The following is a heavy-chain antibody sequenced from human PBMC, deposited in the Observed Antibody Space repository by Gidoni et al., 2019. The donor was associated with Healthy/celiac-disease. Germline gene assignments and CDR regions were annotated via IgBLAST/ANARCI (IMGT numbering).Heavy chain of an antibody. J-gene: IGHJ4*02. CDR3: ARLTRIGDFDY. CDR1: GGSISSSSYY. D-gene: IGHD2-15*01. V-gene: IGHV4-39*01. Sequence: QLQLQESGPGLVKPSETLSLTCTVSGGSISSSSYYGGWIRQPPGKGLEWIGSIYYSGSTYYNPSLKSRVTISVDTSKNQFSLKLSSVTAADTAVYYCARLTRIGDFDYWGQGTLVTVSS. CDR2: IYYSGST.